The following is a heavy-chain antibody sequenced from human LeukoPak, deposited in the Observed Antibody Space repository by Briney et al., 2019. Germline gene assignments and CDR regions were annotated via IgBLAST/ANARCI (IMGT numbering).Heavy chain of an antibody. Sequence: PGGSLRLSCAASGFTFRSYGMSWVRQAPGKGLPWVSSICDSGPCTYYADSVKGRFIISRDNSKNTLYLQMNSLRVEDTAIYYCAKRAAATLDYWGRGTLVTVSS. V-gene: IGHV3-23*01. CDR2: ICDSGPCT. D-gene: IGHD2-15*01. CDR1: GFTFRSYG. CDR3: AKRAAATLDY. J-gene: IGHJ4*02.